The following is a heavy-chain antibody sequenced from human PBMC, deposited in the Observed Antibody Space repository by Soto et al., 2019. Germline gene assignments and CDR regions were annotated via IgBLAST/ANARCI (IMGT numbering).Heavy chain of an antibody. CDR3: ARDSVVPGSYYYYYGMDV. D-gene: IGHD2-2*01. Sequence: SETLSLTCAVYGGSFSGYYWSWIRQPPGKGLEWIGEINHSGSTNYNPSLKSRVTISVDTSKNQFSLKLSSVTPADTAVYYCARDSVVPGSYYYYYGMDVWGQGTTVTVSS. CDR2: INHSGST. J-gene: IGHJ6*02. CDR1: GGSFSGYY. V-gene: IGHV4-34*01.